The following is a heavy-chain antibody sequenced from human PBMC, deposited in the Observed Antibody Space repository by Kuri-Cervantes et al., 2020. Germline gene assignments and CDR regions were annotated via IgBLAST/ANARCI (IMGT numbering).Heavy chain of an antibody. Sequence: GESLKISCAASGFTVSSNYMSWVRQAPGKGLEWVANIKQDGSEKYYVDSVKGRFTISRDNAKNSLYLQMNSLRAEDTAVYYCARAHYYGSGSLSWFDPWGQGTLVTVSS. V-gene: IGHV3-7*01. CDR1: GFTVSSNY. CDR3: ARAHYYGSGSLSWFDP. J-gene: IGHJ5*02. CDR2: IKQDGSEK. D-gene: IGHD3-10*01.